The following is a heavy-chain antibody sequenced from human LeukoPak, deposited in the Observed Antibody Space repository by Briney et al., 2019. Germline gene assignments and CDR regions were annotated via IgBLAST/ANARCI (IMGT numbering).Heavy chain of an antibody. J-gene: IGHJ4*02. Sequence: GGSLRLSCAASGFTFSTSAMHWVRHAPGKGLEWVAFIKFDGGNKYYADSVKGRFTISRDNSKNTLYPQMNTLRPEDTTVYYCAGGDSYGFASWGQGTLVTVSS. CDR2: IKFDGGNK. D-gene: IGHD5-18*01. CDR1: GFTFSTSA. V-gene: IGHV3-30*02. CDR3: AGGDSYGFAS.